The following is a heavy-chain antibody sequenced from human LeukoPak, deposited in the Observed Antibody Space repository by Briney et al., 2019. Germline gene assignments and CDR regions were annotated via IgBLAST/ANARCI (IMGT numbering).Heavy chain of an antibody. CDR3: AKGPDINYYYGSGSPIGGLFDY. CDR1: GFTFDDYA. Sequence: PGRSLRLSCTVSGFTFDDYAMHWVRHTPGKGLEWVAGITWNRDNIGYGDSVKGRFTISRDNAKNSLYLQMNSLRAEDTALYYCAKGPDINYYYGSGSPIGGLFDYWGQGTLVTVSS. J-gene: IGHJ4*02. V-gene: IGHV3-9*01. D-gene: IGHD3-10*01. CDR2: ITWNRDNI.